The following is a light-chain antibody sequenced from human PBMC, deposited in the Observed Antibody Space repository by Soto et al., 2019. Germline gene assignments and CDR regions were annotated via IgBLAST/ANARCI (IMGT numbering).Light chain of an antibody. CDR3: EHYVGSPQVT. V-gene: IGKV3-20*01. CDR2: VAS. Sequence: EIVLTQSPGTLSLSPGERATLSCRASQSISNNYLAWYQQKPVQAPRLLIYVASARATGIPDRFIGSGSGTDFTLTITRLETEDFAMYDYEHYVGSPQVTSVPGTKVDSK. CDR1: QSISNNY. J-gene: IGKJ3*01.